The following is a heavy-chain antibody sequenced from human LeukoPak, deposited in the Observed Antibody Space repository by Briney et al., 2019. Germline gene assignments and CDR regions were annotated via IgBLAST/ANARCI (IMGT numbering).Heavy chain of an antibody. J-gene: IGHJ5*02. CDR2: ISAYNGDT. D-gene: IGHD2-2*01. CDR1: GYAYTSFG. CDR3: ARTCPLLYCSSSFFDP. V-gene: IGHV1-18*01. Sequence: GASVKVSCKTSGYAYTSFGISWVRQAPGQGLEWMGWISAYNGDTKSAPKFQGRAAMTTDTPTTTAYLDLRSLRSDDTAMYYCARTCPLLYCSSSFFDPWGRGTLVTVSS.